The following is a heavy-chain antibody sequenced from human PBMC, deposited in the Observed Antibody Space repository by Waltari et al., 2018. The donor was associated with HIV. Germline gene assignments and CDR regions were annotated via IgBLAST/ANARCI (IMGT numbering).Heavy chain of an antibody. CDR2: IDPSPATT. V-gene: IGHV1-46*01. J-gene: IGHJ6*02. CDR3: ARDRSPIQDYSLDV. Sequence: VRLEQSGPEVKEPGSSVIVSCKPAGFVFTSYYIHWVRQGPGQGLECMGTIDPSPATTRVAHRVRTRIKLTLDVSTSTAYMEMTRLTFGDTAIYYCARDRSPIQDYSLDVWGQGTTVVVS. CDR1: GFVFTSYY. D-gene: IGHD2-21*01.